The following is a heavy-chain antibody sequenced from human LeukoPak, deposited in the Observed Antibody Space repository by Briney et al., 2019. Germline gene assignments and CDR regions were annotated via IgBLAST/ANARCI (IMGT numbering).Heavy chain of an antibody. CDR3: GGGVLTGYYTN. J-gene: IGHJ4*02. CDR2: INHSGST. D-gene: IGHD3-9*01. Sequence: SETLSLTCAVYGGSFSGYYWSWIRQPPGKGMEWIGEINHSGSTNYNPSLKSRVTISVDTPTNQFSLRLSSVTAPDTGVYYCGGGVLTGYYTNWGQRTLATVSS. V-gene: IGHV4-34*01. CDR1: GGSFSGYY.